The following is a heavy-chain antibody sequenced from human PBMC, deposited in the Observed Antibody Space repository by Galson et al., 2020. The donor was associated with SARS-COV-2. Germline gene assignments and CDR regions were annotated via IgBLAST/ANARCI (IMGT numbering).Heavy chain of an antibody. Sequence: SGPTLVKPTQTLTLTCTFSGFSLSTSGMCVSWIRQPPGKALEWLALIDWDDDKYYSTSLKTRLTISKDTSKNQVVLTMTNMDPVYTATYYCARMTVFGDYLGDYYYYGMDVWGQGTTVTVSS. J-gene: IGHJ6*02. CDR3: ARMTVFGDYLGDYYYYGMDV. D-gene: IGHD4-17*01. V-gene: IGHV2-70*01. CDR2: IDWDDDK. CDR1: GFSLSTSGMC.